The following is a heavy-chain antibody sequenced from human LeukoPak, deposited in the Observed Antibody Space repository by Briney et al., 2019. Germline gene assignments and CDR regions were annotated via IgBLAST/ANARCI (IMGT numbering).Heavy chain of an antibody. Sequence: GESLKISCKGSGYSFTSYWISWVRQMPGKGLGWMGRIDPSDSYTNYSPSFQGHVTISADKSISTAYLQWSSLKASDTAMYYCARHGYYGSGSYYNVHYGMDVWGKGTTVTVSS. CDR3: ARHGYYGSGSYYNVHYGMDV. CDR1: GYSFTSYW. J-gene: IGHJ6*04. CDR2: IDPSDSYT. D-gene: IGHD3-10*01. V-gene: IGHV5-10-1*01.